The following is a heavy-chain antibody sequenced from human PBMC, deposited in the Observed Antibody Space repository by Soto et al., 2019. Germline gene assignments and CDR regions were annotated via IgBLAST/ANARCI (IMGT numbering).Heavy chain of an antibody. D-gene: IGHD4-17*01. CDR3: AKVEMTTVTYFDY. Sequence: PGGSLRLSCAASVFTFSSYVMNWVRQAPGKGLEWVSAISGSGGSTYYADSVKGRFTISRDNSKNTLYLQMNSLRDEDTAVYYCAKVEMTTVTYFDYWGQGTLVTVSS. V-gene: IGHV3-23*01. J-gene: IGHJ4*02. CDR2: ISGSGGST. CDR1: VFTFSSYV.